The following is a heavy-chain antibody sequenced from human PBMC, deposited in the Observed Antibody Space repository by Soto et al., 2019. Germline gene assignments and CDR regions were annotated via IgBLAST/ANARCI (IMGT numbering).Heavy chain of an antibody. CDR2: ILCLNDRK. CDR3: ARGRRTCTEKTCYTDFDF. V-gene: IGHV1-3*01. D-gene: IGHD2-2*02. Sequence: QVHLVQSGAEVKTPGASVTISCKASGYTFSDYGIHWIRQAPGQRPEWLGWILCLNDRKEYSKKFQGRISLTRDTSASTEYMGLSWLRSEDTAVYYCARGRRTCTEKTCYTDFDFWGQGSLVSVSS. J-gene: IGHJ4*02. CDR1: GYTFSDYG.